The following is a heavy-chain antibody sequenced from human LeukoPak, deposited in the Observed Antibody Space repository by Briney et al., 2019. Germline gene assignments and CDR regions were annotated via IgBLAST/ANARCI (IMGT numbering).Heavy chain of an antibody. CDR2: IIPIFGTA. CDR1: GGTFSSYA. J-gene: IGHJ4*02. CDR3: AREPYYYDSSGYSP. V-gene: IGHV1-69*13. Sequence: SVNVSCKASGGTFSSYAISWVRQAPGQGLEWMGGIIPIFGTANYAQKFQGRVTITADESTSTAYMELSSLRSEDTAVYYCAREPYYYDSSGYSPWGQGTLVTVSS. D-gene: IGHD3-22*01.